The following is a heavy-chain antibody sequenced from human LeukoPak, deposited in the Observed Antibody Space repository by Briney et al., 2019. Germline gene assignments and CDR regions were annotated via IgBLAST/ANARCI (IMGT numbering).Heavy chain of an antibody. CDR2: ISAFDGNT. J-gene: IGHJ3*02. Sequence: APGRVSCYPFGYTFSSYGIISVRRAPGHGGEWLGGISAFDGNTNYAQKLQGRVTMTTDTSTSTAYMELRSLRSDDTAVYYCARGAPIVVVPAAILGAFDIWGQGTMVTVSS. CDR1: GYTFSSYG. D-gene: IGHD2-2*02. V-gene: IGHV1-18*01. CDR3: ARGAPIVVVPAAILGAFDI.